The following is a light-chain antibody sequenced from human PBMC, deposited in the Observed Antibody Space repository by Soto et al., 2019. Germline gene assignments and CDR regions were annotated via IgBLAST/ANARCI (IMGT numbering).Light chain of an antibody. Sequence: DIQMTQSPSTLSASVGDRVTITCRASQSISSWLAWYQQKPGKAPKLLIYDASNLETGVPSRFSGSGSGTDFTFTISSLQPEDIATYYCQQYDNLPLTFGGGTRWIS. CDR3: QQYDNLPLT. CDR1: QSISSW. J-gene: IGKJ4*01. CDR2: DAS. V-gene: IGKV1-33*01.